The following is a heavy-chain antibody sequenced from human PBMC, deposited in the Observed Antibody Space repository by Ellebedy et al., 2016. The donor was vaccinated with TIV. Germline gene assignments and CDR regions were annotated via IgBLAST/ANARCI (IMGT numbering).Heavy chain of an antibody. V-gene: IGHV3-74*01. CDR2: ITEYGDTP. Sequence: PGGSLRLSCEASGFIFSNYYMHWARKAPGKGLEWVARITEYGDTPFYADSVRGRFIISRDNTKNTVFLQMNSLRAEDTAHYYCVRDLREYDWWGQGALVTVSS. J-gene: IGHJ4*02. CDR3: VRDLREYDW. CDR1: GFIFSNYY. D-gene: IGHD2/OR15-2a*01.